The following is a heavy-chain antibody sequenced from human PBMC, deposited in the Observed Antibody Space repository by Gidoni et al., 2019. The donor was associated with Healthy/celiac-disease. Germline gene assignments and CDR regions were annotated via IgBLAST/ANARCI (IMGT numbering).Heavy chain of an antibody. V-gene: IGHV4-39*01. CDR2: IYSSGST. CDR1: GGSISSSSYS. D-gene: IGHD6-13*01. J-gene: IGHJ4*02. Sequence: QLQLQESGPGLVKPSETLSLTCTVSGGSISSSSYSWGWIRQPPGKGLEWIGSIYSSGSTYYNPSLKSRVTISVDTSKNQFSLKLSSVTAADTAVYYCARLIEGYSNSWYVFYFDYWGQGTLVTVSS. CDR3: ARLIEGYSNSWYVFYFDY.